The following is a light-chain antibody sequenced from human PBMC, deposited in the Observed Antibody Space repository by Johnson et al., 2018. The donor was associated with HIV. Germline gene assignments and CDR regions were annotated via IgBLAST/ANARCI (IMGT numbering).Light chain of an antibody. CDR3: GTWDSSLSAGYYV. CDR1: SSNIGNNY. V-gene: IGLV1-51*01. Sequence: QSVLTQPPSVSAAPGQKVTISCSGSSSNIGNNYVSWYQQLPGTAPKLLIYDNNKRPSGIPDRFSGSKSGTSATLGIPGLPPGDEADYYCGTWDSSLSAGYYVFGTGTKVTVL. J-gene: IGLJ1*01. CDR2: DNN.